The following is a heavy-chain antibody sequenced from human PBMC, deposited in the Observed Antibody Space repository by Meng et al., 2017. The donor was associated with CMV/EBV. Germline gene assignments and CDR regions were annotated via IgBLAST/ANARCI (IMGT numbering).Heavy chain of an antibody. V-gene: IGHV5-10-1*01. CDR3: ARAIVPAVSWFDP. CDR1: GYSVTSYW. J-gene: IGHJ5*02. CDR2: IDPSDSYT. D-gene: IGHD2-2*01. Sequence: CKGSGYSVTSYWISWVRQMPGKGLEWMGRIDPSDSYTNYSPSFQGHVTISTDKSISTAYLQWSSLKASDTAMYYCARAIVPAVSWFDPWGQGTLVTVSS.